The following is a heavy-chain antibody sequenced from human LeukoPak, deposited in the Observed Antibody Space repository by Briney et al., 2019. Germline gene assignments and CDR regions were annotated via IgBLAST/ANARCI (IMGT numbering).Heavy chain of an antibody. D-gene: IGHD3-3*01. V-gene: IGHV3-23*01. CDR1: GFTFSSYA. CDR3: AKDRVTYYDFWSGYQPRYNWFDP. CDR2: ISGSGGST. Sequence: EGSLRLSCAASGFTFSSYAMSWVRQAPGKGLEWVSAISGSGGSTYYADSVKGRFTISRDNSKNTLYLQMNSLRAEDTAVYYCAKDRVTYYDFWSGYQPRYNWFDPWGQGTLVTVSS. J-gene: IGHJ5*02.